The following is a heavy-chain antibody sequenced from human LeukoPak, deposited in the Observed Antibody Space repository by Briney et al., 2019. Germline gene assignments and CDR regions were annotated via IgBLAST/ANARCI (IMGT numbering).Heavy chain of an antibody. D-gene: IGHD1-26*01. J-gene: IGHJ3*02. CDR3: ATGGSYYAFDI. CDR2: IYYSGST. CDR1: GGSISSYY. Sequence: SETLSLTCTVSGGSISSYYWSWIRQPPGKGLEWIEYIYYSGSTNYNPSLKSRVTISVDTSKNQFSLKLSSVTAADTAVYYCATGGSYYAFDIWGQGTMVTVSS. V-gene: IGHV4-59*01.